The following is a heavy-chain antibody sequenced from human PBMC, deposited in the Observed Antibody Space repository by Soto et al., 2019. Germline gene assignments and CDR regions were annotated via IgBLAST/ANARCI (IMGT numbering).Heavy chain of an antibody. D-gene: IGHD6-19*01. J-gene: IGHJ4*02. CDR1: EFTFSSSW. CDR3: ARGNIAVAVRGLFDY. CDR2: INIDGTNT. V-gene: IGHV3-74*01. Sequence: VQLVESGGGLVQPGGSLRLSCAASEFTFSSSWMHWVRQAPGKGLVWVSRINIDGTNTDYADSVKGRFTISRDNAKNTLYLQMNSLRAEDTAVYYCARGNIAVAVRGLFDYWGQGTLVTVAS.